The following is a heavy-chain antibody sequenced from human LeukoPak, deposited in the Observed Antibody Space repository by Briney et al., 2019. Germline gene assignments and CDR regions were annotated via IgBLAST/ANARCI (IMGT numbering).Heavy chain of an antibody. J-gene: IGHJ5*02. Sequence: SETLSLTCAVSGYSISSGYYWGWIRQPPGQGLEWIGSIYHSGSTYYNPSLKSRVTISVDTSKNQFSLKLSSVTAADTAVYYCARDVGPPRGYCSSTSCFSPLFDPWGQGTLVTVSS. CDR2: IYHSGST. CDR1: GYSISSGYY. CDR3: ARDVGPPRGYCSSTSCFSPLFDP. V-gene: IGHV4-38-2*02. D-gene: IGHD2-2*01.